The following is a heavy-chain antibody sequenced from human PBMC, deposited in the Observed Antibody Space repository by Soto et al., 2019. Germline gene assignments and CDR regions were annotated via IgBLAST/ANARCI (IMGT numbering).Heavy chain of an antibody. CDR2: IYYSGST. CDR1: GGSIISYY. Sequence: SETLSLTCTVSGGSIISYYWSWIRQPPWKGLEWIGYIYYSGSTNYNPSLKSRVTISVGTSKNQFSLKLSSVTAADTAVYYCARVWGGAFDIWGQGTMVTVSS. J-gene: IGHJ3*02. CDR3: ARVWGGAFDI. D-gene: IGHD3-10*01. V-gene: IGHV4-59*01.